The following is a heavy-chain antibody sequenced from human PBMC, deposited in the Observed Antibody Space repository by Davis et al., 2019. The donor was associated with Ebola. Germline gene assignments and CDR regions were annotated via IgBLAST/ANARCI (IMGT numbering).Heavy chain of an antibody. CDR2: ISAYNGNT. D-gene: IGHD6-19*01. J-gene: IGHJ3*01. Sequence: ASVKVSCKASGYSFTSYGISWVRQAPGQGLEWMGWISAYNGNTNYAQKFQGRVTMTTDTSTSTAYMELRSLRSDDTAVYYSARDLSSGWYLYAFDVWGQGTMVTVSS. CDR3: ARDLSSGWYLYAFDV. V-gene: IGHV1-18*01. CDR1: GYSFTSYG.